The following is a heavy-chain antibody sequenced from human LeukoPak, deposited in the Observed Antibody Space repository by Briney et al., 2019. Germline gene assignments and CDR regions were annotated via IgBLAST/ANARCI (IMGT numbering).Heavy chain of an antibody. CDR1: GFTFSSYA. J-gene: IGHJ2*01. V-gene: IGHV3-23*01. CDR2: ISGSGGST. CDR3: AKDPSPYYYDSSGYYPYWYFDL. Sequence: GGSLRLSCAASGFTFSSYAMSWVRQAPGKGLEWVSAISGSGGSTYYADSVKGRFTISRDNSKNTLYLQMNSLRAEDTAVYYCAKDPSPYYYDSSGYYPYWYFDLWGRGTLVTVSS. D-gene: IGHD3-22*01.